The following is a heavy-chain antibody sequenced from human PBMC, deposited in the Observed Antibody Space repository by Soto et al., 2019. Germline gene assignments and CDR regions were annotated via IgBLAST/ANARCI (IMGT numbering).Heavy chain of an antibody. CDR3: ARHATVTTSSLGYYYGMDV. CDR2: IYYSGST. J-gene: IGHJ6*02. CDR1: GGSISSGGYY. V-gene: IGHV4-31*03. D-gene: IGHD4-17*01. Sequence: TLSLTCTVSGGSISSGGYYWSWIRQHPGKGLEWIGYIYYSGSTYYNPSLKSRVTISVDTSKNQFSLKLSSVTAADTAMYYCARHATVTTSSLGYYYGMDVWGQGTTVTVSS.